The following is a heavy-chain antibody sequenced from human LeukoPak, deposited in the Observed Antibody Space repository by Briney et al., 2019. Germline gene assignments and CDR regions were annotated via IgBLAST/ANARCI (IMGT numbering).Heavy chain of an antibody. CDR1: GGSISSGSYY. CDR2: IYTSGST. V-gene: IGHV4-61*02. J-gene: IGHJ4*02. CDR3: ARQKLTGYYNRGFDY. D-gene: IGHD3-9*01. Sequence: PSETLSLTCTVSGGSISSGSYYWSWIRQPAGKGLEWIGRIYTSGSTNYNPSLKSRVTISVDTSKNQFSLKLSSVTAADTAVYYCARQKLTGYYNRGFDYWGQGTLVTVSS.